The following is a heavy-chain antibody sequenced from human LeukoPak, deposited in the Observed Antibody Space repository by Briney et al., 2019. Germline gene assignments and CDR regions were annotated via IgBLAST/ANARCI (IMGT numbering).Heavy chain of an antibody. J-gene: IGHJ5*02. CDR3: ARDLYSSSWFGNWFDP. Sequence: ASVKVSCKASGYTFTSYYMHWVRQAPGQGLEWMGIINPSGGSTSYAQKFQGRVTMTRDTSTSTVYMELSSLRSEDTAVYYCARDLYSSSWFGNWFDPWGQGTLVTVSS. CDR2: INPSGGST. D-gene: IGHD6-13*01. V-gene: IGHV1-46*01. CDR1: GYTFTSYY.